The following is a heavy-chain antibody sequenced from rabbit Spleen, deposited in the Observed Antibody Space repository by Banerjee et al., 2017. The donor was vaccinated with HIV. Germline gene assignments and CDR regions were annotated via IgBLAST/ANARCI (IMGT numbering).Heavy chain of an antibody. CDR2: IDSGSSGFT. CDR3: VRSDVGYGYYAL. V-gene: IGHV1S45*01. Sequence: QEQLVESGGGLVKPEGSLTLTCTASEFSFSSSDYMCWVRQAPGKGLEWIACIDSGSSGFTYYATWAKGRFTCSKTSSTTVTLQMTRLTAADTATYFCVRSDVGYGYYALWGQGTLVTVS. J-gene: IGHJ4*01. CDR1: EFSFSSSDY. D-gene: IGHD6-1*01.